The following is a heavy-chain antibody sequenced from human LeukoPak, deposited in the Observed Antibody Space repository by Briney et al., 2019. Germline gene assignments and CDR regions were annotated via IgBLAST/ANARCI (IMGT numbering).Heavy chain of an antibody. CDR3: SRAMLGGYSYDWPRDFDC. CDR1: GFTFSTFA. J-gene: IGHJ4*02. D-gene: IGHD5-18*01. V-gene: IGHV3-23*01. Sequence: GGSLRLSCAASGFTFSTFAMIWVRQPPGKGLERVSSIFPSGGEIHCADSVRGRFTISRDNSKSTLSLQMNSLKTEDTAVYYCSRAMLGGYSYDWPRDFDCWGQGTLVTVSS. CDR2: IFPSGGEI.